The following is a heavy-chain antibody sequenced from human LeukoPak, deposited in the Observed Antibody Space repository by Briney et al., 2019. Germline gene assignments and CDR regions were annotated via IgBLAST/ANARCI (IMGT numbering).Heavy chain of an antibody. CDR2: INHSGST. D-gene: IGHD6-6*01. Sequence: SETLSLTCAVYGGSFSGYYWSWIRQPPGKGLEWIGEINHSGSTNYNPSLKSRVTISVDTSKNQFSLKLSSVTAADTAVYYCARGFCKMAARCHWRWFDPWGQETLVTVSS. J-gene: IGHJ5*02. CDR1: GGSFSGYY. CDR3: ARGFCKMAARCHWRWFDP. V-gene: IGHV4-34*01.